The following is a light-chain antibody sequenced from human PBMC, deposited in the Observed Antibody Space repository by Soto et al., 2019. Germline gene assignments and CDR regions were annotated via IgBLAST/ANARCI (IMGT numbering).Light chain of an antibody. CDR2: GAS. Sequence: EIVMTQSPATLSVSPGERATLSGRASQSVSSNLAWYQQKPGQAPRLLIYGASTRATGIPARFSGSGSGTEFTLTISRLQSEDFAVYYCQQYNNWLGTFGQGTKVEIK. CDR1: QSVSSN. CDR3: QQYNNWLGT. J-gene: IGKJ1*01. V-gene: IGKV3-15*01.